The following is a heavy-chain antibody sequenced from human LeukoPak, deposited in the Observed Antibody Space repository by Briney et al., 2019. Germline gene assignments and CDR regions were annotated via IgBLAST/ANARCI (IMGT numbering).Heavy chain of an antibody. CDR2: IYYSGST. V-gene: IGHV4-59*08. CDR3: ARHNYGDYFPALSLDY. CDR1: GDSISDYY. Sequence: SETLSLTCTVSGDSISDYYWSWIRQPPGKGLEWIGYIYYSGSTNYNPSLKSRVTISVDTSKNQFSLKLRSVTAADTAVYYCARHNYGDYFPALSLDYWGQGTLVTVSS. J-gene: IGHJ4*02. D-gene: IGHD4-17*01.